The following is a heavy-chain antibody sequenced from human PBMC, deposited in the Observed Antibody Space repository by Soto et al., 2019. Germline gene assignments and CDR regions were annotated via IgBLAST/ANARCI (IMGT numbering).Heavy chain of an antibody. CDR3: ARTLREETLFWFDP. CDR2: IYYSGST. D-gene: IGHD3-3*01. CDR1: GGSISSGGYY. Sequence: QVQLQESGPGLVRPSQTLSLTCTVSGGSISSGGYYWSWIRQHPGTGLEWIGYIYYSGSTYYNPSLKSRVTISVDTSKNQFSLKLSSVTAADTAVYYCARTLREETLFWFDPWGQGTLVTVSS. V-gene: IGHV4-31*03. J-gene: IGHJ5*02.